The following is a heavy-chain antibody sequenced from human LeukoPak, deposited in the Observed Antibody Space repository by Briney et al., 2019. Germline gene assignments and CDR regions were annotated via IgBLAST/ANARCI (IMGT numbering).Heavy chain of an antibody. CDR1: GFTLRPYP. Sequence: PAGSLTHSCSMSGFTLRPYPLSRVRQAPGLGLLWVTSTSSSGGPIHYADPVKGRFTISRDNAQNPLYLQMNSLRAGDTAVYYCARGSRGSSYGLAFDIWRQGTMVTVSS. J-gene: IGHJ3*02. V-gene: IGHV3-69-1*02. D-gene: IGHD5-18*01. CDR3: ARGSRGSSYGLAFDI. CDR2: TSSSGGPI.